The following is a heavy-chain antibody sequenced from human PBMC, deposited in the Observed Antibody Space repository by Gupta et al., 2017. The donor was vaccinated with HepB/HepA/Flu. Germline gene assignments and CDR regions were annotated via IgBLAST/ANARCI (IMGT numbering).Heavy chain of an antibody. CDR1: GYSFTSYW. J-gene: IGHJ5*02. CDR2: IYPGDSDT. V-gene: IGHV5-51*01. CDR3: ARQGYCTNGGCYGEWFDP. Sequence: EVQLVQSGAEVKKPGESLKISCKGSGYSFTSYWIGWVRQMPGKGLEWMGIIYPGDSDTRYSQSFQCQGTISADKSISTAYRQWSSLKASETAKYDCARQGYCTNGGCYGEWFDPGGHGTLVTVYS. D-gene: IGHD2-8*01.